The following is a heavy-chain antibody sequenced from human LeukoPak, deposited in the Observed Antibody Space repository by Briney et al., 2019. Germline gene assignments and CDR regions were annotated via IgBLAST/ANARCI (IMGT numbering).Heavy chain of an antibody. V-gene: IGHV3-23*01. Sequence: GGSLRLSCAASGFTFSSYAMSWVRQAPGKGLEWVSAISGSGGSTYYADSVKGRFTISRDNSKNTLYLQMNSLRAEDTAVYYCARDRRWLQYFDYWGQGTLVTVSS. J-gene: IGHJ4*02. D-gene: IGHD5-24*01. CDR2: ISGSGGST. CDR1: GFTFSSYA. CDR3: ARDRRWLQYFDY.